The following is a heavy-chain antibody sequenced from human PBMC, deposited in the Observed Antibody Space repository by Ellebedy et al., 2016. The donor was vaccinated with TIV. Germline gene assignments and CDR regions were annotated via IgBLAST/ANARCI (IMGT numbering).Heavy chain of an antibody. V-gene: IGHV4-59*08. CDR3: ARHTNINRGTDWFDP. CDR1: GGSISGSH. CDR2: IHYSGTA. D-gene: IGHD3/OR15-3a*01. J-gene: IGHJ5*02. Sequence: MPSETLSLTCTVSGGSISGSHWSWIRQPPGKGLEYIGYIHYSGTARYDSALNSRATISVDTSKNQVYLKLTSVTAADTAVYYCARHTNINRGTDWFDPWGQGTLVSVSS.